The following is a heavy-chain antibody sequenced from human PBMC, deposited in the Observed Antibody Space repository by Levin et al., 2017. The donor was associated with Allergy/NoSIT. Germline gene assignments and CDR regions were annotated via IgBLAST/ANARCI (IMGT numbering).Heavy chain of an antibody. D-gene: IGHD4-17*01. J-gene: IGHJ4*02. Sequence: GESLKISCKGSGYSFTSYWISWVRQMPGKGLEWMGRIDPSDSYTNYSPSFQGHVTISADKSISTAYLQWSSLKASDTAMYYCARRDTVTYYFDYWGQGTLVTVSS. V-gene: IGHV5-10-1*01. CDR3: ARRDTVTYYFDY. CDR1: GYSFTSYW. CDR2: IDPSDSYT.